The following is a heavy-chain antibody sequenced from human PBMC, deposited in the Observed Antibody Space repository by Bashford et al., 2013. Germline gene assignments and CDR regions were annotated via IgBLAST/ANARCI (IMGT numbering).Heavy chain of an antibody. CDR3: ARMYYEDCRGGSCNPNWFDP. CDR1: GYTFTGYY. CDR2: INPNSGGT. D-gene: IGHD2-15*01. J-gene: IGHJ5*02. V-gene: IGHV1-2*02. Sequence: ASVKVSCKASGYTFTGYYMHWVRQAPGQGLEWMGWINPNSGGTNYAQKFQGRVTMTRDTSISTAYMELSRLRSDDTAVYYCARMYYEDCRGGSCNPNWFDPWGQGTLVTVSS.